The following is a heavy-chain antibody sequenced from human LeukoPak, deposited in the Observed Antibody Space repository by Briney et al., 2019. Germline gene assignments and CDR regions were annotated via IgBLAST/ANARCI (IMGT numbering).Heavy chain of an antibody. J-gene: IGHJ3*02. CDR2: VSGSGGRT. CDR3: AKGGAAMTDAPHGDVVTTTLDGFDI. Sequence: GGSLRLSCVASGFAFSAFAISWVRQAPGKGLEWVSAVSGSGGRTFYADSVRGRFTISRDNSKKTVFLQMDSLRAEDTAVYYCAKGGAAMTDAPHGDVVTTTLDGFDIWGRGTMVTVSS. D-gene: IGHD2-21*02. CDR1: GFAFSAFA. V-gene: IGHV3-23*01.